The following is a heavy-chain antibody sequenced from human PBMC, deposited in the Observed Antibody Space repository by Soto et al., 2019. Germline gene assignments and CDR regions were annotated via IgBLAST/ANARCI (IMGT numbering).Heavy chain of an antibody. D-gene: IGHD5-18*01. J-gene: IGHJ2*01. V-gene: IGHV3-33*01. CDR3: ARDATPTAMTWYFDL. CDR2: IWYDGSNK. Sequence: QVQLVESGGGVVQPGRSLRLSCAASGFTFSSYGMHWVRQAPGKGLEWVAVIWYDGSNKYYADSVKGRFTSSRDNSKNTLYLQMNSLRAEDTAVYYCARDATPTAMTWYFDLWGRGTLVTVSS. CDR1: GFTFSSYG.